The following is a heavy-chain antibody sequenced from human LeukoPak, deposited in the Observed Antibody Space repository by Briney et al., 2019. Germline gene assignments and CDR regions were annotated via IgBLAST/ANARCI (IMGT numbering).Heavy chain of an antibody. J-gene: IGHJ4*02. Sequence: GASVKVSCKASGYTFTSYAMNGVRQAPGQGPEWMGWINTNTGNPTYAQGFTGRFVFSLDTSVSTAYLQISSLKAEDTAVYYCARGYSSSWYDPFDYWGQGTLVTVSS. CDR3: ARGYSSSWYDPFDY. D-gene: IGHD6-13*01. CDR1: GYTFTSYA. CDR2: INTNTGNP. V-gene: IGHV7-4-1*02.